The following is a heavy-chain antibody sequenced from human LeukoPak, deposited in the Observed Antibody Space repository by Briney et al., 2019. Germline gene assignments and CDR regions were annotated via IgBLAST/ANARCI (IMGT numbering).Heavy chain of an antibody. V-gene: IGHV3-9*01. CDR3: AKGYYYYRMDV. J-gene: IGHJ6*02. CDR2: ISWNSGSI. CDR1: GFTFTDYA. Sequence: GGSLRLSCAASGFTFTDYAMHWVRHAPGKGLEWVSGISWNSGSIGYADSVKGRFTISRDNAKNSLYLQMNSLRAEDTASYYYAKGYYYYRMDVWGQGTTVTVSS.